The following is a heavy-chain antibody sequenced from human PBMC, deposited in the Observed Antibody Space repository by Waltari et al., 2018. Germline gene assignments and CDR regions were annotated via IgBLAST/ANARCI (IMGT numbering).Heavy chain of an antibody. CDR1: GYSISSGYY. CDR3: ARQIFPGIAVAGTFDY. J-gene: IGHJ4*02. Sequence: QVQLQESGPGLVKPSETLSLTCAVSGYSISSGYYWGWIRQPPGKGLEWIGSIDHSGSTYYNPSLKSRVTISVDTSKNQFSLKLSSVTAADTAVYYCARQIFPGIAVAGTFDYWGQGTLVTVSS. D-gene: IGHD6-19*01. V-gene: IGHV4-38-2*01. CDR2: IDHSGST.